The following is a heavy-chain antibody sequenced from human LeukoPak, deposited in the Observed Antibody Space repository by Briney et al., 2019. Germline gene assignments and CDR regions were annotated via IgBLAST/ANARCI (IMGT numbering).Heavy chain of an antibody. Sequence: ASQTLSLTCTVSGGSISSGSYYWSWIRQPAGKGLEWIGRIDTSGSTNYNPSLKSRVTISVDTSKNQFSLKLSSVTAADTAVYYCARDPYFYYYDSSGYSGEVVHIWGQGTMVTVSS. CDR1: GGSISSGSYY. CDR2: IDTSGST. CDR3: ARDPYFYYYDSSGYSGEVVHI. D-gene: IGHD3-22*01. J-gene: IGHJ3*02. V-gene: IGHV4-61*02.